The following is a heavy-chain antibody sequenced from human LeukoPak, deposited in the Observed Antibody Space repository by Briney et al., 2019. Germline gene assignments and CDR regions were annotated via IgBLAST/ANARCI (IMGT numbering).Heavy chain of an antibody. V-gene: IGHV3-21*01. D-gene: IGHD5-18*01. CDR2: ISSSSSYI. J-gene: IGHJ4*02. CDR1: GFTFSSYS. CDR3: ARQRTAMGYFDY. Sequence: GGSLRLSCAASGFTFSSYSLNWVRQAPGKGLEWVSSISSSSSYIYYADSVKGRFTISRDNAKNSLYLQMNSLRAEDTAVYYCARQRTAMGYFDYWGQGTLVTVSS.